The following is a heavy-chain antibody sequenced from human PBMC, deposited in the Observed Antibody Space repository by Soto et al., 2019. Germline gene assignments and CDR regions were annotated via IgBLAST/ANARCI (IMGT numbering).Heavy chain of an antibody. V-gene: IGHV4-59*01. Sequence: SETLSLTCTVSGGSISSYYWSWTRQPPGKGLEWIGYIYYSGSTNYNPSLKSRVTISVDTSKNQFSLKLSSVTAADTAVYYCARGFCSGGSCYSPPGFDPWGQGTLVTVS. CDR1: GGSISSYY. J-gene: IGHJ5*02. CDR2: IYYSGST. CDR3: ARGFCSGGSCYSPPGFDP. D-gene: IGHD2-15*01.